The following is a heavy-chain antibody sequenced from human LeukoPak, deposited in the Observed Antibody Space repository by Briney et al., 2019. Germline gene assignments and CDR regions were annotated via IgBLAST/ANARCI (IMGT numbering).Heavy chain of an antibody. CDR1: DDTFSNYG. D-gene: IGHD6-19*01. Sequence: GASVKVSCKASDDTFSNYGISWVRQAPGQGLEWMGWISAYNGNTNYAQKLQGRVTMTTDTSTSTAYMELRSLRSDDTAVYYCARGRSSGWYGLDYYYYYGMDVWGQGTTVTVSS. J-gene: IGHJ6*02. V-gene: IGHV1-18*01. CDR2: ISAYNGNT. CDR3: ARGRSSGWYGLDYYYYYGMDV.